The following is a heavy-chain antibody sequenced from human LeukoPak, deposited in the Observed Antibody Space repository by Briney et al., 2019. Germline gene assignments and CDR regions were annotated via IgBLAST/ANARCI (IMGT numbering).Heavy chain of an antibody. D-gene: IGHD6-19*01. CDR2: INPNSGGT. Sequence: ASVRVSCKTSGYTFTDYDITWVRQAPGQGLEWMGWINPNSGGTNYAQKFQGRVTMTRDTSISTAYMELSRLRSDDTAVYYCARGLRQWLVYFDYWGQGTLVTVSS. V-gene: IGHV1-2*02. J-gene: IGHJ4*02. CDR1: GYTFTDYD. CDR3: ARGLRQWLVYFDY.